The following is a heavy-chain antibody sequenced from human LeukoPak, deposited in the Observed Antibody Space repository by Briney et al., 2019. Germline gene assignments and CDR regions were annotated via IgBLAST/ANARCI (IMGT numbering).Heavy chain of an antibody. CDR3: AKESITIFGVGTSKAFDI. CDR1: GFTFSSYW. V-gene: IGHV3-74*01. J-gene: IGHJ3*02. D-gene: IGHD3-3*01. Sequence: QPGGPLRLSCAASGFTFSSYWMHWVRQAPGKGLVWVSRINTDGSSTSYADSVKGRFTISRDNAKNTLYLQMNSLRAEDTAVYYCAKESITIFGVGTSKAFDIWGQGTMVTVSS. CDR2: INTDGSST.